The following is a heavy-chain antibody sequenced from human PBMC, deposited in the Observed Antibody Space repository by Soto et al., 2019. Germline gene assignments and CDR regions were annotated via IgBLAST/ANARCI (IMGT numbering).Heavy chain of an antibody. CDR2: INHSGSP. CDR1: CESLIDYY. CDR3: ARGRGGGNSVYFDH. D-gene: IGHD2-21*02. J-gene: IGHJ4*02. V-gene: IGHV4-34*01. Sequence: SETLSLTCAFYCESLIDYYWSWIRQPPGKGLEWIGEINHSGSPNYNPSLKSRVIISVDTSKNQFSLKVSSVTAADTAVYYCARGRGGGNSVYFDHWGQETLVTVSS.